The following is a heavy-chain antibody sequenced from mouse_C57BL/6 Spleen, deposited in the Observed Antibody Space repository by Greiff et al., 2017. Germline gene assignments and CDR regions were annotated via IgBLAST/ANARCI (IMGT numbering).Heavy chain of an antibody. CDR2: ISDGGSYT. CDR3: ARGETKDYAMDD. J-gene: IGHJ4*01. Sequence: EVMLVESGGGLVKPGGSLKLSCAASGFTFSSYAMSWVRQTPEKRLEWVATISDGGSYTYYQDNVKGRFTLSRDNAKNNLYLQMSHLKSEDTAMYYCARGETKDYAMDDWGQGTSVTVSS. V-gene: IGHV5-4*03. D-gene: IGHD1-3*01. CDR1: GFTFSSYA.